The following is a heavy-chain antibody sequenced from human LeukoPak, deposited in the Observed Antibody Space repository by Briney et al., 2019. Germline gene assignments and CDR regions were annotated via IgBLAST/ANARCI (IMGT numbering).Heavy chain of an antibody. V-gene: IGHV3-21*01. CDR2: ISSSSSYI. CDR3: ARDAVLLWFGRMDV. J-gene: IGHJ6*02. Sequence: GGSLRLSCAASGFTFSSYSMNWVRQAPGKGLEWVSSISSSSSYIYYADSVKGRFTISRDNAKNSLYLQMNSLRAEDTAVYYCARDAVLLWFGRMDVWGQGTTVTVSS. D-gene: IGHD3-10*01. CDR1: GFTFSSYS.